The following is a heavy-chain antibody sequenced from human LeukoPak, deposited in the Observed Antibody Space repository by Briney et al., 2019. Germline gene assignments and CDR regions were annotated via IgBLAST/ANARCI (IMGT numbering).Heavy chain of an antibody. D-gene: IGHD5-18*01. J-gene: IGHJ4*02. CDR2: IYPGDNT. Sequence: GGSLRLSCAASGFRFSSQWMSWVRQAPGKGLEWVSIIYPGDNTYYADSVEGRFTISRDNSKNTLYLQMNSLSPEDTAVYYCAREAVRGDTATLKGAMGYWGQGTLVTVSS. CDR1: GFRFSSQW. CDR3: AREAVRGDTATLKGAMGY. V-gene: IGHV3-53*01.